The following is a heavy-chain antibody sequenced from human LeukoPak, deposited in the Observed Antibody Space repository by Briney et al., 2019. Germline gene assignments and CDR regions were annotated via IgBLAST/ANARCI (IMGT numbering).Heavy chain of an antibody. J-gene: IGHJ3*01. CDR3: ARDRGSTMVRSFDV. V-gene: IGHV3-48*03. CDR2: ISSSGSTM. CDR1: GFTFSSYE. D-gene: IGHD4/OR15-4a*01. Sequence: PGGSLRLSCAASGFTFSSYEMNWVRQGPGKGLEWVSYISSSGSTMYYADSVKGRFTISRDNAKNSRYLQMNSLRAEDTALYYCARDRGSTMVRSFDVWGQGTMVTVSS.